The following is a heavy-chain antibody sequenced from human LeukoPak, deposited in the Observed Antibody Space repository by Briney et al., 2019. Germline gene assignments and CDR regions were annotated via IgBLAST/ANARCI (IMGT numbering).Heavy chain of an antibody. D-gene: IGHD6-13*01. CDR3: AKDLLPLVAAAAGSGYGMDV. Sequence: GGSLRLSCAASGFTFSSYGMHWVHQAPGKGLEWVAVISYDGSNKYYADSVKGRFTISRDNSKNTLYLQMNSLRAEDTAVYYCAKDLLPLVAAAAGSGYGMDVWGQGTTVTVSS. CDR2: ISYDGSNK. CDR1: GFTFSSYG. V-gene: IGHV3-30*18. J-gene: IGHJ6*02.